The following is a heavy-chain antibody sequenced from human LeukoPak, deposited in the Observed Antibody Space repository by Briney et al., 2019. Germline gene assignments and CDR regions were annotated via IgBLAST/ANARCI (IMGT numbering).Heavy chain of an antibody. Sequence: GESLKISCKTSGYSFTNYWIGWVRQMPGKGLEWLGIIYPGDSDTRYTPSFEGQVTISADKSISTAYLQWSSLKASDTAMYYCASPARYCSSTSCYDILGYWGQGTLVTVSS. D-gene: IGHD2-2*01. CDR1: GYSFTNYW. V-gene: IGHV5-51*01. CDR2: IYPGDSDT. CDR3: ASPARYCSSTSCYDILGY. J-gene: IGHJ4*02.